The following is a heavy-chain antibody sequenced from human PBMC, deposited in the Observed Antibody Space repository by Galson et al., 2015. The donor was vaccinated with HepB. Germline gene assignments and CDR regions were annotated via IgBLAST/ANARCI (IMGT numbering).Heavy chain of an antibody. CDR3: ARKGAGTRSGFDY. J-gene: IGHJ4*02. V-gene: IGHV1-2*06. D-gene: IGHD1-7*01. Sequence: SVKVSCKASGYTFTGYYMHWVRQAPGQGLEWMGRINPNSGGTNYAQKFQGRVTMTRDTSISTAYMELSRLRSDDTAVYYCARKGAGTRSGFDYWGQGTLVTVSS. CDR2: INPNSGGT. CDR1: GYTFTGYY.